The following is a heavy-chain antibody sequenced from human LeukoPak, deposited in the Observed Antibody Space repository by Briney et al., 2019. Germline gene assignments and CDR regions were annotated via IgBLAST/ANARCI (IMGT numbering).Heavy chain of an antibody. CDR2: IYYSGST. V-gene: IGHV4-39*07. CDR1: GGSISSSSYY. J-gene: IGHJ6*04. CDR3: ARVGLTYSSSVDV. Sequence: PSETLSLTCTVSGGSISSSSYYWGWIRQPPGKGLEWIGSIYYSGSTYYNPSLKSRVTISVDTSKNQFSLKLSSVTAADTAVYYCARVGLTYSSSVDVWGKGTTVTVSS. D-gene: IGHD6-13*01.